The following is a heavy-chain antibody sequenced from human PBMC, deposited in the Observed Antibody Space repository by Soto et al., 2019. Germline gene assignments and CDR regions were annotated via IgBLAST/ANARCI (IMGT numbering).Heavy chain of an antibody. V-gene: IGHV3-9*01. CDR3: AKGPYSSPYYYYMDV. D-gene: IGHD6-13*01. J-gene: IGHJ6*03. CDR2: ISWNSGSI. CDR1: GFTFDDYA. Sequence: EVQLVESGGGLVQPGRSLRLSCAASGFTFDDYAMHWVRQAPGKGLEWVSGISWNSGSIGYADSVKGRFTISRDNAKNSLYLQMNSLRAEDTALYYCAKGPYSSPYYYYMDVWGKGTTVTVSS.